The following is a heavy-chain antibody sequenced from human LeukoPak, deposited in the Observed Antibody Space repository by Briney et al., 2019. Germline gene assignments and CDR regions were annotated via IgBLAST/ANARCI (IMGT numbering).Heavy chain of an antibody. V-gene: IGHV3-7*03. Sequence: GGSLRLSCAASGFTFSSSWMSWVRQAPGKGLEWVANINPDGSLKQYVDSVKGRFTISRDNAKNSLYLQMNSLRAEDTAVYYCARDHSSGWSLGGYYFDYWGQGTLVTVSS. CDR2: INPDGSLK. CDR3: ARDHSSGWSLGGYYFDY. D-gene: IGHD6-19*01. J-gene: IGHJ4*02. CDR1: GFTFSSSW.